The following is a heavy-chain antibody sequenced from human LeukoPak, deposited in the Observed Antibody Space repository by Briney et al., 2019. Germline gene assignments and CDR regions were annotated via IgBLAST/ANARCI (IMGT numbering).Heavy chain of an antibody. CDR1: GYPFTGYY. V-gene: IGHV1-2*02. CDR2: INPKSGGT. Sequence: GASVKVSCKASGYPFTGYYMHWVRQAPGQGLEWMGWINPKSGGTNYAQKFQGRVTMTRDTSISTAYMELSRLRSDDTAVYYWAIIAVGAFDIWGQGTMVTVSS. D-gene: IGHD6-19*01. J-gene: IGHJ3*02. CDR3: AIIAVGAFDI.